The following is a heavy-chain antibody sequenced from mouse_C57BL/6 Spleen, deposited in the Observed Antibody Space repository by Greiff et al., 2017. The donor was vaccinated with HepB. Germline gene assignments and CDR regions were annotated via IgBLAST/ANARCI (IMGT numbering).Heavy chain of an antibody. V-gene: IGHV1-59*01. CDR3: AREKKGQLYWYFDV. CDR2: IDPSDSYT. J-gene: IGHJ1*03. D-gene: IGHD3-3*01. CDR1: GYTFTSYW. Sequence: QVQLQRPGAELVRPGTSVKLSCKASGYTFTSYWMHWVKQRPGQGLEWIGVIDPSDSYTNYNQKFKGKATLTVDTSSSTAYMQLSSLTSEDSAVYYCAREKKGQLYWYFDVWGTGTTVTVSS.